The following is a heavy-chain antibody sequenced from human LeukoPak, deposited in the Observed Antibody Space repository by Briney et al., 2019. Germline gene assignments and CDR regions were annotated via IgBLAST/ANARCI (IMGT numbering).Heavy chain of an antibody. CDR2: ISAYNGNT. Sequence: ASVKVSCKASGYTFTSYGVSCVRQAPGQGLEWMGWISAYNGNTNYAQKLQGRVTMTTDTSTSTAYMELRSLRSDDTAVYYCARDGSGSYPSYFDYWGQGTLVTVSS. V-gene: IGHV1-18*01. CDR1: GYTFTSYG. CDR3: ARDGSGSYPSYFDY. J-gene: IGHJ4*02. D-gene: IGHD1-26*01.